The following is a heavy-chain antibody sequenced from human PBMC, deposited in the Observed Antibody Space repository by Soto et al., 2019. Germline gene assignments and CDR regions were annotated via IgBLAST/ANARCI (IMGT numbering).Heavy chain of an antibody. CDR3: AKDRVCYYDSCPLFQYFQH. D-gene: IGHD3-22*01. Sequence: QVQLVESGGGVVQPGRSLRLSCATSGFTFFSYGMHWVRQAPGKGLEWVAAISYDGNDKTYADSVKGRFTISRDNSKNTLYLQMNSLRAEDTAVYFCAKDRVCYYDSCPLFQYFQHWGQGTLVTVSS. CDR1: GFTFFSYG. CDR2: ISYDGNDK. V-gene: IGHV3-30*18. J-gene: IGHJ1*01.